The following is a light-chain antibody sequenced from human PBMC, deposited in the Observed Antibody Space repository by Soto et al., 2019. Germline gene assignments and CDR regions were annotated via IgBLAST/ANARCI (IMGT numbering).Light chain of an antibody. CDR1: LSVSSN. V-gene: IGKV3-15*01. Sequence: EIVLTQSPGTLSLSPGERATLSCRASLSVSSNLAWYQQRPGQAPRLLIYGASTRATGIPARFSGSGSGTEFTLTISSLQPEDFATYYCLQHNSYPWTFGQGTKVDIK. CDR2: GAS. J-gene: IGKJ1*01. CDR3: LQHNSYPWT.